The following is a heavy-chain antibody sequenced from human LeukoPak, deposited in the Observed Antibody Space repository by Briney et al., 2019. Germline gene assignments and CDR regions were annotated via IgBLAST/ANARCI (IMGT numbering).Heavy chain of an antibody. CDR1: GYIFTDYW. V-gene: IGHV5-51*01. Sequence: GESLKISCQGSGYIFTDYWIGWVRQMPGKGLEWMAIIYCDGSKTIYSPSLQTPVTISVDKSTNTAYLQWTSLKASDTAMYYCARRRDLYSGSYYPFDYWGQGTLVTVSS. CDR2: IYCDGSKT. CDR3: ARRRDLYSGSYYPFDY. D-gene: IGHD1-26*01. J-gene: IGHJ4*02.